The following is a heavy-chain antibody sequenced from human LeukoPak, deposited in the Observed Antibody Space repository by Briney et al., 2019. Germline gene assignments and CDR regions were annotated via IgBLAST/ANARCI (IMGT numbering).Heavy chain of an antibody. D-gene: IGHD2-2*02. Sequence: PGGSLRLSCAASGFTFSDYYISWIRQAPGKGLEWVSYISSGDSTIYYADSVKGRFTISRDNAKNSLYLQMDSLRAEDTAVYYCARGLTSTSCYNYWGQGTLVTVSS. CDR1: GFTFSDYY. J-gene: IGHJ4*02. CDR2: ISSGDSTI. CDR3: ARGLTSTSCYNY. V-gene: IGHV3-11*01.